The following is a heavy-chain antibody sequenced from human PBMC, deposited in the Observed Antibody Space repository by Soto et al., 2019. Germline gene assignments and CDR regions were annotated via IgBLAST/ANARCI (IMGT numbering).Heavy chain of an antibody. CDR1: GFTFSSYS. CDR3: ARDRTGYGDYYYYGMDV. Sequence: PGGSLRLSCAASGFTFSSYSMNWVRQAPGKGLEWVSSISSSSSYIYYADSVKGRFTISRDNAKNSLYLQMNSLRAEDTAVYYCARDRTGYGDYYYYGMDVWGQGTTVTVSS. V-gene: IGHV3-21*01. CDR2: ISSSSSYI. J-gene: IGHJ6*02. D-gene: IGHD4-17*01.